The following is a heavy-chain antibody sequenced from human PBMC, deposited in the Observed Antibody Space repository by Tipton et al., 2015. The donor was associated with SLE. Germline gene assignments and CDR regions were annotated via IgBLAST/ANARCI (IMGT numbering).Heavy chain of an antibody. J-gene: IGHJ4*02. CDR1: GFTFSNYA. CDR3: AKIAADGRAPGDY. D-gene: IGHD6-13*01. Sequence: SLRLSCAASGFTFSNYAIHWVRQAPGKGLEWVAVISYDGSNKYYADSVKGRFTISRDNAKNSLYLQMNSLRAEDTAVYYCAKIAADGRAPGDYWGQGTLVTVSS. CDR2: ISYDGSNK. V-gene: IGHV3-30-3*02.